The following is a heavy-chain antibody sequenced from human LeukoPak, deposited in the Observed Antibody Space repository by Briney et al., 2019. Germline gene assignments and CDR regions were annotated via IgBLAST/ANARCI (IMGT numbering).Heavy chain of an antibody. CDR1: GYTFTSFD. V-gene: IGHV1-18*01. J-gene: IGHJ4*02. D-gene: IGHD2/OR15-2a*01. CDR2: ISVYNGDT. Sequence: ASVKVSCKASGYTFTSFDIGWVRQAPGQGLEWMGWISVYNGDTSYAQKLQDRVTMTTDTSTSTAYMELRSLRSDDTAVYYCARVSRGVNICDSWGQGTLVTVSS. CDR3: ARVSRGVNICDS.